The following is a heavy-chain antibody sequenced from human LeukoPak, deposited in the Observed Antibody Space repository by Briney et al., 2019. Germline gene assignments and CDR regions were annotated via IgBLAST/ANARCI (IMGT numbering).Heavy chain of an antibody. CDR1: GFTFDDYT. CDR3: VMMSSWPTPADY. Sequence: GGSLRLSCAASGFTFDDYTMHWVRQAPGKGLEWVSLISWDGGSTYYADSVKGRFTISRDNSKNSLYLQMNSLRTEDTALYYCVMMSSWPTPADYWGQGTLVTVSS. V-gene: IGHV3-43*01. CDR2: ISWDGGST. D-gene: IGHD6-13*01. J-gene: IGHJ4*02.